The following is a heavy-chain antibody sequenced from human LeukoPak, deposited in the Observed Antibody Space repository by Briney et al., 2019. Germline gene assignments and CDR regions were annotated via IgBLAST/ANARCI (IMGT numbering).Heavy chain of an antibody. CDR3: AREGLAGATFDI. Sequence: ASVKVSCKASGYTFTSYGISWVRQAPGQGLEWMGWISAYYGNTKYAQKFQGRVIMTTDTSTSTAYMELRSLRSDDTAMYYCAREGLAGATFDIWGRGTLVSVSS. J-gene: IGHJ2*01. D-gene: IGHD3-16*01. V-gene: IGHV1-18*01. CDR2: ISAYYGNT. CDR1: GYTFTSYG.